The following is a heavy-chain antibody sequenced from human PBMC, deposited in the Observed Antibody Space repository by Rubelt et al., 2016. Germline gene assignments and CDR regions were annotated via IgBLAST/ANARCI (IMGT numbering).Heavy chain of an antibody. J-gene: IGHJ4*02. D-gene: IGHD6-19*01. V-gene: IGHV4-39*01. CDR2: IYYSGST. Sequence: QLQLQESGPGLVKPSETLSLTCTVSGGSISSSSYYWGWIRQPPGKGLEWIGSIYYSGSTYHNPSLKSRVAISVDTSKNQFSLKLGSVTAADTAVYYCARLSSGWYYCDYWGQGTLVTVSS. CDR1: GGSISSSSYY. CDR3: ARLSSGWYYCDY.